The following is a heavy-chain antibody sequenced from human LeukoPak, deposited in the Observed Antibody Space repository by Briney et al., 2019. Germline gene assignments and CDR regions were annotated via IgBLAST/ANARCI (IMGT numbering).Heavy chain of an antibody. D-gene: IGHD6-13*01. CDR1: GYTFTSYY. CDR3: ARAVNVYSSPVNYYYYMDV. J-gene: IGHJ6*03. V-gene: IGHV1-46*01. CDR2: IDPSGGST. Sequence: ASVKVSCKASGYTFTSYYMHWVRQAPGQGLEWMGIIDPSGGSTSYAQKFQGRVTMTRDMSTGTVYMELSSLRSEDTAVYYCARAVNVYSSPVNYYYYMDVWGKGTTVTVSS.